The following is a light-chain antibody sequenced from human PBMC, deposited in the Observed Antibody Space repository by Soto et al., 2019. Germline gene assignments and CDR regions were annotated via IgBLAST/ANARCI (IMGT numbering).Light chain of an antibody. V-gene: IGKV1-5*01. CDR2: DAA. Sequence: DIQMTQSPSTLSASVGDRVTITCRASQTIGTWLAWYHQKPGTAPRLLISDAATLESGVPSRFSGRGSGTEFTLTISSLQPEDFATYFCQHYNSYSPTFGQGTKVEIK. CDR1: QTIGTW. J-gene: IGKJ1*01. CDR3: QHYNSYSPT.